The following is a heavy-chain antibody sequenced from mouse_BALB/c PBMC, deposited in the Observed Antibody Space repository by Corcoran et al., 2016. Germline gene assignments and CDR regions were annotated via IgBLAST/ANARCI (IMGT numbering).Heavy chain of an antibody. J-gene: IGHJ3*01. CDR3: ARDYGSSLAWFAY. Sequence: EIQLQQTGPELVKPGASVKISCKASGYSFTDYIMLWVKQSHGKSLEWIGNINPYYGSTSYNLKFKGKATLPVDKSSSTAYMQLNSLTSEDSAVYYCARDYGSSLAWFAYWGQGTLVTVSA. CDR1: GYSFTDYI. CDR2: INPYYGST. V-gene: IGHV1-39*01. D-gene: IGHD1-1*01.